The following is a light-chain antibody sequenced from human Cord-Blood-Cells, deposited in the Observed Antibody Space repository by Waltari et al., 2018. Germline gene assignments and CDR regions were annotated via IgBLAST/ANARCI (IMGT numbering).Light chain of an antibody. CDR3: QAWDSSTVV. V-gene: IGLV3-1*01. CDR1: KLGDKY. CDR2: QDS. Sequence: SYELTQPPSVSVSPGSTASIPCPGDKLGDKYACWYQQKPGQSPVLVIYQDSKRPSGTPERFSGSNSGNTATLTISGTRAMDEADYYCQAWDSSTVVFGGGTKLTVL. J-gene: IGLJ2*01.